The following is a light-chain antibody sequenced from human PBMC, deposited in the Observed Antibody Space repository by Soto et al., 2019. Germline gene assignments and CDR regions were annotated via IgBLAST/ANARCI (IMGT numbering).Light chain of an antibody. CDR1: SSDVGGYNL. J-gene: IGLJ2*01. CDR2: EGS. Sequence: QSAPTQPASVSGSPGQSITISCTGTSSDVGGYNLVSWYQQYPGKAPKLMLYEGSKRPSGVSNRFSGSKSGNTASLTISGLQAEDEADYYCCSYAGTYTFVVFGGGTKVTVL. CDR3: CSYAGTYTFVV. V-gene: IGLV2-23*03.